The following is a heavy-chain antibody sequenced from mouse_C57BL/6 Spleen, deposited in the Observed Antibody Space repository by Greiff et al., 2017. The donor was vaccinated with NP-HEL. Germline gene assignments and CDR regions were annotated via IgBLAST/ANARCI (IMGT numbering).Heavy chain of an antibody. D-gene: IGHD2-4*01. Sequence: EVKLMESGGDLVKPGGSLKLSCAASGFTFSSYGMSWVRQTPDKRLEWVATISSGGSYTYYPDSVKGRFTISRDNAKNTLYLQMSSLKSEDTAMYYCARQGDYDGWFAYWGQGTLVTVSA. V-gene: IGHV5-6*01. CDR1: GFTFSSYG. J-gene: IGHJ3*01. CDR3: ARQGDYDGWFAY. CDR2: ISSGGSYT.